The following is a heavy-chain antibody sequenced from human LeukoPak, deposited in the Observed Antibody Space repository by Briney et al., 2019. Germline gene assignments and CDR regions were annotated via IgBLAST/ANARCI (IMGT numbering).Heavy chain of an antibody. V-gene: IGHV3-48*03. J-gene: IGHJ4*02. CDR1: GFTFIAYE. Sequence: EPGGSLRLSCAASGFTFIAYEINWVRQAPGKGMEWVSYISSGGNTIYYADSVKGRFTISRDNAKNSLYLQMNSLRAEDTAVYYCARIGRGSGSPFDCWGQGTLVTVSS. D-gene: IGHD3-10*01. CDR3: ARIGRGSGSPFDC. CDR2: ISSGGNTI.